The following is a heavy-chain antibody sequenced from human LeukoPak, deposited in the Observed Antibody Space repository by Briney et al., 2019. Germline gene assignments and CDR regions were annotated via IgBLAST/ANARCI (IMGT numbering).Heavy chain of an antibody. J-gene: IGHJ6*02. V-gene: IGHV4-39*07. Sequence: PSETLSLTCTVSGGSISSSSYYWVWIRQPPGMGLEWIRSIYYSGSTYYNPSLKSRVTISVDTSKNQFSLKLSSVTAADTAVYYCARDHSSWSKYYYYGMDVWGQGTTVTVSS. CDR3: ARDHSSWSKYYYYGMDV. CDR1: GGSISSSSYY. D-gene: IGHD6-13*01. CDR2: IYYSGST.